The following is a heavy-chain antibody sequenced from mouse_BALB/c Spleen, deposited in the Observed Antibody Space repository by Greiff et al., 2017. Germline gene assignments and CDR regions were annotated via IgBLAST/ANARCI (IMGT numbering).Heavy chain of an antibody. CDR2: ISSGGSYT. D-gene: IGHD6-1*01. J-gene: IGHJ4*01. V-gene: IGHV5-9-3*01. Sequence: EVQLVESGGGLVKPGGSLELSCAASGFTFSSYAMSWVRQTPEKRLEWVATISSGGSYTYYPDSVKGRFTISRDNAKNTLYLQMSSLRSEDTAMYYCARHLPYAMDYWGQGTSVTVSS. CDR3: ARHLPYAMDY. CDR1: GFTFSSYA.